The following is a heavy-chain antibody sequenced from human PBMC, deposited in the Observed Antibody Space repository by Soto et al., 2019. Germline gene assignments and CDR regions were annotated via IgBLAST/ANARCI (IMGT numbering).Heavy chain of an antibody. J-gene: IGHJ5*02. Sequence: SETLSLTCAVYGGSFSGYYWSWIRQPPGKGLEWIGEINHSGSTNYNPSLKSRVTISVDTSKNQFSLKLSSVTAADTAVYYCARSYCSSPSCYLLDPWGQGTLVTVSS. CDR1: GGSFSGYY. D-gene: IGHD2-2*01. V-gene: IGHV4-34*01. CDR3: ARSYCSSPSCYLLDP. CDR2: INHSGST.